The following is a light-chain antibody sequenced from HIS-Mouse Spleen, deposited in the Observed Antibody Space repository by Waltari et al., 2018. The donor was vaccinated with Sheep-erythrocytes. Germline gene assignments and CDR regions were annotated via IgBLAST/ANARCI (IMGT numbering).Light chain of an antibody. V-gene: IGKV2-28*01. CDR1: QSLLHSNGYNY. Sequence: DIVMTQSPLSLPVTPGEPASISCRSIQSLLHSNGYNYLDWYLQKPGQSPQLLIYLGSNRASGVPDMFSGRGSGTDFTLKISRVEAEDVGVYYCMQALQTPWTFGQGTKVEIK. CDR2: LGS. CDR3: MQALQTPWT. J-gene: IGKJ1*01.